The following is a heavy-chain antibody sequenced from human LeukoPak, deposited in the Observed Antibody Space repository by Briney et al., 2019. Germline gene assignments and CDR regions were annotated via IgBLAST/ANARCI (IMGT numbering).Heavy chain of an antibody. CDR3: ARTHPLIYYGSGSDAFDI. CDR2: IYYSGST. Sequence: SQTLSLTCTVSGGSISSGGYYWSWIRQHPGKGLEWIGYIYYSGSTYYNPSLKSRVTISVDTSKNQFSLKLSSMTAADTAVYYCARTHPLIYYGSGSDAFDIWGQGTMVTVSS. D-gene: IGHD3-10*01. J-gene: IGHJ3*02. V-gene: IGHV4-31*03. CDR1: GGSISSGGYY.